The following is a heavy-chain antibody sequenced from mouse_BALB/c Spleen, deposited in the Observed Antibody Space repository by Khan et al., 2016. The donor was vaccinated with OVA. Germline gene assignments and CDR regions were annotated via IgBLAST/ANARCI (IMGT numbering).Heavy chain of an antibody. CDR1: GYTFTDYV. CDR2: IYPGSGST. Sequence: QVQLQQSGPELVKPGTSVKMSCKASGYTFTDYVISWVKQRTGQGLEWIGEIYPGSGSTYYNGKFKGKATLTADKSSNTAYMQLSSLTSEDSAVYFCARGYDGAWFAYWGQGTLVTGSA. CDR3: ARGYDGAWFAY. D-gene: IGHD1-2*01. J-gene: IGHJ3*01. V-gene: IGHV1-77*01.